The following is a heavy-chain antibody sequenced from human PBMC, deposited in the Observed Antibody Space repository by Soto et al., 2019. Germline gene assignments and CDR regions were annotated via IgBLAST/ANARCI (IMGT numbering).Heavy chain of an antibody. Sequence: SETLSLTCAVYGGSFSGYYWSWIRQPPGKGLEWIGEINHSGSTNYNPSLKSRVTISVDTSKNQFALTLSSVTAADTAVYYCARVPQNYDFWSGYYRGNYWFDPWGQGTLVTVSS. CDR3: ARVPQNYDFWSGYYRGNYWFDP. D-gene: IGHD3-3*01. CDR1: GGSFSGYY. CDR2: INHSGST. V-gene: IGHV4-34*01. J-gene: IGHJ5*02.